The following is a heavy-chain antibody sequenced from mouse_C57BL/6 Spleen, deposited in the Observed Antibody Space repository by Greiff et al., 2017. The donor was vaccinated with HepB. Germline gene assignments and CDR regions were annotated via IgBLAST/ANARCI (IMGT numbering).Heavy chain of an antibody. J-gene: IGHJ1*03. CDR2: ISSGGSYT. CDR3: ARETTVEYFDV. CDR1: GFTFSSYG. Sequence: EVKVVESGGDLVKPGGSLKLSCAASGFTFSSYGMSWVRQTPDKRLEWVATISSGGSYTYYPDSVKGRFTISRDNAKNTLYLQMSSLKSEDTAMYYCARETTVEYFDVWCTGTTVTVSS. D-gene: IGHD1-1*01. V-gene: IGHV5-6*01.